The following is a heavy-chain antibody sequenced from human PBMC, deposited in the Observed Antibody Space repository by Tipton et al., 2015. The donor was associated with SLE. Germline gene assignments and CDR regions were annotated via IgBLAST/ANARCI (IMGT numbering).Heavy chain of an antibody. V-gene: IGHV4-34*01. CDR2: INHSGST. D-gene: IGHD6-13*01. CDR3: ARGQQMLRHFDF. Sequence: TLSLTCAVSGGSISSHYWSWIRQPPGKGLEWIGEINHSGSTNYNPSLKSRVTISEDTSKNQFSLKLNSVTAADTAVYYCARGQQMLRHFDFWGQGTLVTVSS. J-gene: IGHJ4*02. CDR1: GGSISSHY.